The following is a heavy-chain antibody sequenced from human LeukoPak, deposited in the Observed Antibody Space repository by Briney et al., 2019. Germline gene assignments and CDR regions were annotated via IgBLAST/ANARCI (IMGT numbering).Heavy chain of an antibody. V-gene: IGHV4-39*01. D-gene: IGHD3-9*01. CDR3: ARRRYRYFDY. CDR1: GGSISSNSYY. CDR2: IYYSGST. J-gene: IGHJ4*02. Sequence: SEILSLSCSVSGGSISSNSYYWGWIRQPPGKGLEWIGGIYYSGSTYYNPSLKSRVTLSVDTSKNQCSLKLTSVTAADTAVYYCARRRYRYFDYWGQGTLVTVSS.